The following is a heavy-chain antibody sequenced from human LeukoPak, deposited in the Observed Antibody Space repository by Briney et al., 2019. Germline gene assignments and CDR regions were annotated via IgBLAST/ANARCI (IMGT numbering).Heavy chain of an antibody. V-gene: IGHV3-23*01. CDR3: AKEGSYGRTNFDY. Sequence: GGSLRLSCVASGFTFSTYAMSWVRQAPGKGLEWVSAISGIGGTTYYADSVKGRFTISRDNSKNTLYLQMNSLRAEDTAVYYCAKEGSYGRTNFDYWGQGTLVTVSS. D-gene: IGHD5-18*01. CDR2: ISGIGGTT. J-gene: IGHJ4*02. CDR1: GFTFSTYA.